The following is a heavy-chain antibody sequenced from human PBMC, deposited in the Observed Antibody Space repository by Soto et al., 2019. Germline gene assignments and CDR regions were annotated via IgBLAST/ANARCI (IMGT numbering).Heavy chain of an antibody. CDR2: ISSSSSYI. V-gene: IGHV3-21*01. CDR3: ARVPDDNWNYSYS. J-gene: IGHJ4*02. D-gene: IGHD1-20*01. Sequence: GGSLRLSCAASGFTFSSYSMNWVRQAPGKGLEWVSSISSSSSYIYYADSVKGRFTISRDNAKNSLDLQMNSLRAEDTAVYYCARVPDDNWNYSYSWGQGTLVTVSS. CDR1: GFTFSSYS.